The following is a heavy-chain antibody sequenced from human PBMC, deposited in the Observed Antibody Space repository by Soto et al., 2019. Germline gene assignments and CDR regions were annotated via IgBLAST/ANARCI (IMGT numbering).Heavy chain of an antibody. Sequence: PGGSLRLSCVASGFTFSNYAMNWIRQAPGKGLEWVSSISGSDDRTFFADSVKGRFTISRDNSKDTVFLQMNNLRGEDTALYYCTKGGRGIDIFFDSWGQGTLVTVSS. D-gene: IGHD3-9*01. CDR2: ISGSDDRT. J-gene: IGHJ4*02. CDR3: TKGGRGIDIFFDS. CDR1: GFTFSNYA. V-gene: IGHV3-23*01.